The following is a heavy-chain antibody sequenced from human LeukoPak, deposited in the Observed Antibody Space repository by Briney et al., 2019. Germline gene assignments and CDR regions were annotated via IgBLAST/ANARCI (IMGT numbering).Heavy chain of an antibody. CDR2: ISGSGDST. CDR1: GFTVSSNY. CDR3: AKVRAPSGWFNSDY. J-gene: IGHJ4*02. V-gene: IGHV3-23*01. Sequence: GGSLRLSCAASGFTVSSNYMSWVRQAPGKGLEWVSGISGSGDSTYYADSVKGRFTISRDNSKNTLYLQMNSLRVEDTAAYYCAKVRAPSGWFNSDYWGQGTLVTVCS. D-gene: IGHD6-19*01.